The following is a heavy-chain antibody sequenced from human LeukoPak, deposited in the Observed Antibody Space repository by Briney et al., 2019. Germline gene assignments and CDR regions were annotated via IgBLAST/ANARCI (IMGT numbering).Heavy chain of an antibody. D-gene: IGHD2-2*02. Sequence: GGSLRLSCAASGFTFSDYYMSWIRQAPGKGLEWVSYISSSGSTIYYADSVKGRFTISRDNAKNSLYLQMNSLKTEDTAVYYCTTVPEGYCTSTTCYSYFDYWGQGTLVTVSS. CDR3: TTVPEGYCTSTTCYSYFDY. J-gene: IGHJ4*02. V-gene: IGHV3-11*01. CDR2: ISSSGSTI. CDR1: GFTFSDYY.